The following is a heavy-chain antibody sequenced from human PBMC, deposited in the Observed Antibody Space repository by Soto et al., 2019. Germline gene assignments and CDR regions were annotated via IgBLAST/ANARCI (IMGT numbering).Heavy chain of an antibody. Sequence: SETLSLTCTVSGGSISSYYWSWIRQPAGKGLEWIGRIYTSGSTTYNPPLKSRVTMSVDTSKNQFSLKLSSLTAADTPVYSCATDPGTKSCTNGVCYGPFDYWGQGTMVTVSS. J-gene: IGHJ4*02. CDR2: IYTSGST. D-gene: IGHD2-8*01. V-gene: IGHV4-4*07. CDR1: GGSISSYY. CDR3: ATDPGTKSCTNGVCYGPFDY.